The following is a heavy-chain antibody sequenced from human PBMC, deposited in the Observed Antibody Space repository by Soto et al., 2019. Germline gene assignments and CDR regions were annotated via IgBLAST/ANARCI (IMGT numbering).Heavy chain of an antibody. J-gene: IGHJ4*02. D-gene: IGHD6-19*01. Sequence: GGSLRLSCAASGFTFSNAWMNWVRQAPGKGLEWVGRIKSKTDGGTTDYAAPVKGRFTISRDDSKNKLYLQMNSLKTEDTAVYYCTTILSWGYRSGWMGHKLDYWGQGTLVTVSS. CDR1: GFTFSNAW. V-gene: IGHV3-15*07. CDR2: IKSKTDGGTT. CDR3: TTILSWGYRSGWMGHKLDY.